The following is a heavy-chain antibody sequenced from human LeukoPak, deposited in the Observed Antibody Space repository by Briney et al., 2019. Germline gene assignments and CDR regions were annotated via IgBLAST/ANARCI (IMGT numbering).Heavy chain of an antibody. CDR2: IDWDDAK. CDR1: GGSFSGYY. J-gene: IGHJ4*02. CDR3: ARIPFYGYNRSSFDY. V-gene: IGHV2-70*16. D-gene: IGHD5-24*01. Sequence: TLSLTCAVYGGSFSGYYWSWIRQPPGKALECLARIDWDDAKVYSTSLKTRLTISKDTSKNQVVLTMTNMDPVDTATYYCARIPFYGYNRSSFDYWGQGTLVTVSS.